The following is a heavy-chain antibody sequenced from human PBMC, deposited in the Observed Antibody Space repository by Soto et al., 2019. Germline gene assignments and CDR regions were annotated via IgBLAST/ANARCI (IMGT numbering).Heavy chain of an antibody. V-gene: IGHV4-34*01. Sequence: PTETVSRTXVDYGGSFSGYYWSWIRQPPGKGLEWIGEINHSGSTNYNPSLKSRVTISVDTSKNQFSLKLSSVTAADTAVYYCARLEVYSSSSYYYYYGMDVWGQGTTVTVSS. CDR3: ARLEVYSSSSYYYYYGMDV. J-gene: IGHJ6*02. CDR1: GGSFSGYY. CDR2: INHSGST. D-gene: IGHD6-6*01.